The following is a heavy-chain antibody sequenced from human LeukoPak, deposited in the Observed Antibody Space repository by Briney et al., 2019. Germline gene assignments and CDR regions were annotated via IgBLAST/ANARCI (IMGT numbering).Heavy chain of an antibody. D-gene: IGHD2-15*01. Sequence: GGSLRLSCAASGYTFSSYGMHWVRQAPGKGLEWVAVISYDGSNKYYADSVKGRFTISRDNSKNTLFLQMNSLRAEDTAVYYCAKDLGYCGVGSCTTIDYWGQGTLVTVSS. CDR2: ISYDGSNK. J-gene: IGHJ4*02. CDR3: AKDLGYCGVGSCTTIDY. V-gene: IGHV3-30*18. CDR1: GYTFSSYG.